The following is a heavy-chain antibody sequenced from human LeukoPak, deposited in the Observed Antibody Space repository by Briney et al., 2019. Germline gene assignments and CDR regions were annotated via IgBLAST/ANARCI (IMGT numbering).Heavy chain of an antibody. CDR2: IYTSGST. J-gene: IGHJ4*02. CDR1: GGSISSYY. Sequence: SETLSLTCTVSGGSISSYYWSWIRQPPAKGLEWIGYIYTSGSTNYNPSLKSRVTISVDTSKNQFSLKLSSVTAADTAVYYCARQYRQQLVQEYYFDYWGQGTLVTVSS. D-gene: IGHD6-13*01. CDR3: ARQYRQQLVQEYYFDY. V-gene: IGHV4-4*09.